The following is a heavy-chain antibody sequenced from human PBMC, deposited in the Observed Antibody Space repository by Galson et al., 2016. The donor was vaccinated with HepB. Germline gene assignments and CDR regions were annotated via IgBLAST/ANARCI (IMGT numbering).Heavy chain of an antibody. CDR2: IYYSGTT. CDR3: AIVLTGDYYVFFFDS. CDR1: GGSISSRDYY. Sequence: ETLSLTCGVSGGSISSRDYYWGWIRQPPGKGLEWIAHIYYSGTTYYNPSPKSRVSISIDTSANQVSLTLTSVTAADTAVYYCAIVLTGDYYVFFFDSWGQGTLVTVSS. V-gene: IGHV4-39*01. D-gene: IGHD1-26*01. J-gene: IGHJ4*02.